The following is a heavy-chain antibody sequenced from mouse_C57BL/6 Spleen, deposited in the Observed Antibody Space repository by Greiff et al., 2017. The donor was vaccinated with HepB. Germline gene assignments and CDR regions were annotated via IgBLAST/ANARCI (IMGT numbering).Heavy chain of an antibody. J-gene: IGHJ2*01. D-gene: IGHD2-3*01. CDR2: ISDGGSYT. V-gene: IGHV5-4*01. CDR1: GFTFSSYA. CDR3: ARDWNDKHFDY. Sequence: EVKLMESGGGLVKPGGSLKLSCAASGFTFSSYAMSWVRQTPEKRLEWVATISDGGSYTYYPDNVKGRFTISRDNAKNNLYLQMSHLKSEDTAMYYCARDWNDKHFDYWGQGTTLTFSS.